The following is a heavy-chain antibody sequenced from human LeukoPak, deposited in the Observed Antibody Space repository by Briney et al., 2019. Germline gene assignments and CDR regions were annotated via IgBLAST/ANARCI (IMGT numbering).Heavy chain of an antibody. CDR2: INHSGST. J-gene: IGHJ4*02. Sequence: PSETLSLTCAVYGGSFSGYYWSWIRQPPGKGLEWIGEINHSGSTNYNPSLKSRVTISVDTSKNQFSLKLSSVTAADTAVYYCARLRPYSSRFYFDYWGQGTLVTVSS. V-gene: IGHV4-34*01. D-gene: IGHD2-2*01. CDR3: ARLRPYSSRFYFDY. CDR1: GGSFSGYY.